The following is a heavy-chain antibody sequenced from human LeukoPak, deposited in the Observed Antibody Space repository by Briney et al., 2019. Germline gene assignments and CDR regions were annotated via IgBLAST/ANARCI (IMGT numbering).Heavy chain of an antibody. CDR2: IYNSGST. V-gene: IGHV4-59*01. J-gene: IGHJ3*02. CDR3: ARGKDYYDGSGFFFYAVDI. D-gene: IGHD3-22*01. Sequence: SETLSLTCTVSGGSITSDSWSWIRQPPGKGLEWIGYIYNSGSTISHPSLKSRVTLSVDTSKNQISLKLTSVTAADTAVYYCARGKDYYDGSGFFFYAVDIWGQGTMVSVSS. CDR1: GGSITSDS.